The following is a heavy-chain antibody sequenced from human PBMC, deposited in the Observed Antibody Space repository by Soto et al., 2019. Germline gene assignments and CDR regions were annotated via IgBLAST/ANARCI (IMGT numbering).Heavy chain of an antibody. CDR1: GGSISSYY. CDR3: ARDRISVTAGFDY. D-gene: IGHD6-19*01. V-gene: IGHV4-59*01. Sequence: QVQLQESGPGLVKPSETLSLTCTVSGGSISSYYWSWIRQPPEKGLEWIGYIYYSGSTNYNPSLKSRVTISVHTSKNQFSLNLSSVTAADTAVYYCARDRISVTAGFDYWGQGTLVTVSS. CDR2: IYYSGST. J-gene: IGHJ4*02.